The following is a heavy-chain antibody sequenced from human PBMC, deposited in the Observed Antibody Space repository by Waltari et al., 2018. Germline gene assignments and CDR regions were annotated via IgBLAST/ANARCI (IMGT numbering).Heavy chain of an antibody. J-gene: IGHJ5*02. Sequence: QVQLQESGPGLVKPSETLSLTCTVSGGSISSHYWRWIRQPPGKGLEWIGYIYYSGSTNYNPSLKSRVTISVDTSKNQFSLKLSSVTAADTAVYYCARHPITTWFDPWGQGTLVTVSS. V-gene: IGHV4-59*11. CDR1: GGSISSHY. D-gene: IGHD3-22*01. CDR3: ARHPITTWFDP. CDR2: IYYSGST.